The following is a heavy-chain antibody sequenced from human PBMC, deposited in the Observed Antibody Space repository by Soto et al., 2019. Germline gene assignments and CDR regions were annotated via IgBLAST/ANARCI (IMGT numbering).Heavy chain of an antibody. CDR3: ARDRCSSTSCYDYYYYGMDV. D-gene: IGHD2-2*01. J-gene: IGHJ6*02. CDR2: IWYDGSNK. V-gene: IGHV3-33*01. Sequence: LRLSCAASGFTFSSYGMHWVRQAPGKGLEWVAVIWYDGSNKYYADSVKGRFTISRDNSKNTLYLQMNSLRAEDTAVYYCARDRCSSTSCYDYYYYGMDVWGQGTTVTVSS. CDR1: GFTFSSYG.